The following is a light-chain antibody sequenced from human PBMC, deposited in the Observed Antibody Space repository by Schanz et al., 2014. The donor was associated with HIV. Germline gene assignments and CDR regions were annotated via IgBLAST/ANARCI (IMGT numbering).Light chain of an antibody. CDR3: AGWDDSLNVWV. CDR2: ATY. CDR1: SSNIKMNA. Sequence: QSVLTQPPSASGTPGQRVTFSCSGSSSNIKMNAVNWYQHLPGMGPKLLIYATYNRPSGVPDRFSGSGSDTSASLAISGLQSEDEADYYCAGWDDSLNVWVFGGGTKLTVL. V-gene: IGLV1-44*01. J-gene: IGLJ3*02.